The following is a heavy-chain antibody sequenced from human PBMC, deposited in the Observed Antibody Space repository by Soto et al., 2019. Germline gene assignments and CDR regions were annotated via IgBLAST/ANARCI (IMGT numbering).Heavy chain of an antibody. CDR1: GFTFSSYA. J-gene: IGHJ6*02. CDR2: ISYDGSNK. CDR3: ARELVVVAATYYYYGMDV. Sequence: GGSLRLSCAASGFTFSSYAMHWVRQAPGKGLEWVAVISYDGSNKYYADSVKGRFTISRDNSKNTLYLQMNSLRAEDTAVYYCARELVVVAATYYYYGMDVWGQGTTVTVSS. D-gene: IGHD2-15*01. V-gene: IGHV3-30-3*01.